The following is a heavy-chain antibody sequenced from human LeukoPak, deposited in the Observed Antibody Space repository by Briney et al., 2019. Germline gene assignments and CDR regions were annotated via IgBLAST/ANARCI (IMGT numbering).Heavy chain of an antibody. Sequence: GESLKISCRGSGYSFNTYWIGWVRQMPGKGLEWMGIIYPGDSDTRYSPSFQGQVTMSADKSINTAYLQWSSLKASDTAMYYCARQEQQWLVVGYWGQGTLVTVSS. V-gene: IGHV5-51*01. J-gene: IGHJ4*02. D-gene: IGHD6-19*01. CDR1: GYSFNTYW. CDR2: IYPGDSDT. CDR3: ARQEQQWLVVGY.